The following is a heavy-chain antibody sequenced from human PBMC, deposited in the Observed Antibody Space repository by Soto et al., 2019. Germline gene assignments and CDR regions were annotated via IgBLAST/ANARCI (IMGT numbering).Heavy chain of an antibody. CDR2: FDPEDGET. J-gene: IGHJ4*02. CDR3: AIADSSGYYYNFDY. Sequence: ASVKVSCKVSGYTLTDFSMHWVRQAPGKGLEWMGGFDPEDGETIYAQKFQGRVTMTEDTSTDKAYMELSSLRSEDTAVYYCAIADSSGYYYNFDYWGQGTLVTVSS. V-gene: IGHV1-24*01. CDR1: GYTLTDFS. D-gene: IGHD3-22*01.